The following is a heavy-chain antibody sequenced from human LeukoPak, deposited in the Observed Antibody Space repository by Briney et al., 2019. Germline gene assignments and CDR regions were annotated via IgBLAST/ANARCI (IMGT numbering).Heavy chain of an antibody. CDR3: AREGDSSSVGWFDP. CDR2: IKKDGSEK. D-gene: IGHD6-13*01. V-gene: IGHV3-7*01. Sequence: GGSLRLSCAASGFTFSSYWMSWVRQAPGKGLEWVANIKKDGSEKYYVDSVKGRFTISRDNAKTSLYLQMNSLRAEDTAVYYCAREGDSSSVGWFDPWGQGTLVTVSS. J-gene: IGHJ5*02. CDR1: GFTFSSYW.